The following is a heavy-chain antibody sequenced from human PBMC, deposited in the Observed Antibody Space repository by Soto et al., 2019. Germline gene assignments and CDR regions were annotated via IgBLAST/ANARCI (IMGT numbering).Heavy chain of an antibody. J-gene: IGHJ4*02. CDR2: ISAYNGNT. CDR3: ARFLLVPAATGSGNDY. V-gene: IGHV1-18*01. CDR1: GYTFTSYG. Sequence: ASVKVSCKASGYTFTSYGISWVRQAPGQGLEWMGWISAYNGNTNYAQKLQGRVTMTTDTSTSTAYMELTGLRSDDTAVYYCARFLLVPAATGSGNDYWGQGTLVTVPS. D-gene: IGHD2-2*01.